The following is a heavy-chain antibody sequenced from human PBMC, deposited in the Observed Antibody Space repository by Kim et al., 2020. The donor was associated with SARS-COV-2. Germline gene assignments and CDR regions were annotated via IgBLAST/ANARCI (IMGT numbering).Heavy chain of an antibody. J-gene: IGHJ4*02. V-gene: IGHV1-2*02. CDR3: ARDFGVVMPDYFDY. Sequence: ASVKVSCKASGYTFTGYYMHWVRQAPGQGLEWMGWINPNSGGTNYAQKFQGRVTMTRDTSISTAYMELSRLRSDDTAVYYCARDFGVVMPDYFDYWDQGTLVTVSS. CDR2: INPNSGGT. CDR1: GYTFTGYY. D-gene: IGHD3-3*01.